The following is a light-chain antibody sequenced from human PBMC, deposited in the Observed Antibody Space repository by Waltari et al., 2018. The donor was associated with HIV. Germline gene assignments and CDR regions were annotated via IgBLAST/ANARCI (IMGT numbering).Light chain of an antibody. J-gene: IGKJ2*01. Sequence: EIVLTQSPGTLSLSPGERATLSCKASQSVSSSYLAWYQQRPGQSPRLLIYGASSRVTGIPDRFSGSGSVTDFTLTISRLEPEDFAVYYCHQYGSSPYTFGQGTKLEIK. V-gene: IGKV3-20*01. CDR1: QSVSSSY. CDR2: GAS. CDR3: HQYGSSPYT.